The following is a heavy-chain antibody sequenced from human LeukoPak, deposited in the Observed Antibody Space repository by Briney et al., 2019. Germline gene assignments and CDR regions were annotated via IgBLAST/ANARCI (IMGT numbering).Heavy chain of an antibody. D-gene: IGHD2-15*01. CDR2: ISGSGGST. CDR3: ARVVTGVVVAATSWFDP. CDR1: GFTFSSYA. J-gene: IGHJ5*02. Sequence: GGSLRLSCAASGFTFSSYAMSWVRQAPGKGLEWVSAISGSGGSTYYADSVKGRFTISRDNSKNSLYLQMNSLRAEDTAVYYCARVVTGVVVAATSWFDPWGQGTLVTVSS. V-gene: IGHV3-23*01.